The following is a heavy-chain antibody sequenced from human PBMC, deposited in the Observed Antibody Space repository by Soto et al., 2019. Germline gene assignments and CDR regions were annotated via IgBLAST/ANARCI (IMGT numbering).Heavy chain of an antibody. D-gene: IGHD3-3*01. V-gene: IGHV3-21*01. J-gene: IGHJ6*02. Sequence: PGGSLRLSCVASGFTFSSYSMNWVRQAPGKGLEWVSSISSSSGYIYNADSVKGRFTISRDNAKNSLYLQMNSLRAEDTAVYYCAREGWSGYPYYYYYGMDVWGQGTTVTVSS. CDR3: AREGWSGYPYYYYYGMDV. CDR1: GFTFSSYS. CDR2: ISSSSGYI.